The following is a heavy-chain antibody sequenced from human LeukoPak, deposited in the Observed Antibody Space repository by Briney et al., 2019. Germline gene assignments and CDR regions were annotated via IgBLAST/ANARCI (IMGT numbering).Heavy chain of an antibody. CDR2: IYYSGST. J-gene: IGHJ4*02. V-gene: IGHV4-61*05. Sequence: PSETLSLTCTVSGGSISSSNYYWGWIRQPPGKGLEWIGYIYYSGSTNYNPSLKSRVTISVDTSKNQFSLKLSSVTAADTAVYYCARAHGYCSSTSCYSINDYWGQGTLVTVSS. CDR1: GGSISSSNYY. CDR3: ARAHGYCSSTSCYSINDY. D-gene: IGHD2-2*01.